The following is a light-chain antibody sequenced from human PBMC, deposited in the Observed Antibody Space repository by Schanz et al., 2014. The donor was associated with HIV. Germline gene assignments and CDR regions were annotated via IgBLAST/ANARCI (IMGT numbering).Light chain of an antibody. CDR2: DAS. V-gene: IGKV3D-20*01. Sequence: EIVLTQSPATLSLSPGERATLSCWASQSISSHLGWHQQKPGLAPRLLIYDASTRAAGIPDRFSGSGSGSAFTLIISRLEPADMAVYYCQQYGGSPTFGQGTKVEIK. CDR3: QQYGGSPT. J-gene: IGKJ1*01. CDR1: QSISSH.